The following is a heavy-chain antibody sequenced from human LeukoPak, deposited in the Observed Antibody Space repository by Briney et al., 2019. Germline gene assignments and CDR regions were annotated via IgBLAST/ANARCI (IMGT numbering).Heavy chain of an antibody. V-gene: IGHV1-2*02. J-gene: IGHJ4*02. CDR2: INPNSGGT. Sequence: ASVKVSCKASGYTFTGYYMHWVRQAPAQGLEWMGWINPNSGGTNYAQKFQGRVTMTRDTSISTAYMELSRLRSDDTAVYYCARLSPDYDSSGYVYWGQGTLVTVSS. CDR1: GYTFTGYY. CDR3: ARLSPDYDSSGYVY. D-gene: IGHD3-22*01.